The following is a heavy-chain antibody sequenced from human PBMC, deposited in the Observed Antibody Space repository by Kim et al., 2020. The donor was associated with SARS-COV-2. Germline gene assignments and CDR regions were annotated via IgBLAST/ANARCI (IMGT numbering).Heavy chain of an antibody. CDR1: GFTFSSYS. V-gene: IGHV3-21*01. Sequence: GGSLRLSCAASGFTFSSYSMNWVRQAPGKGLEWVSSISSSSSYIYYADSVKGRFTISRDNAKNSLYLQMNSLRAEDTAVYYCARDREEDYYGSGSHYYYGMDVWGQGTTVTVSS. J-gene: IGHJ6*02. CDR3: ARDREEDYYGSGSHYYYGMDV. CDR2: ISSSSSYI. D-gene: IGHD3-10*01.